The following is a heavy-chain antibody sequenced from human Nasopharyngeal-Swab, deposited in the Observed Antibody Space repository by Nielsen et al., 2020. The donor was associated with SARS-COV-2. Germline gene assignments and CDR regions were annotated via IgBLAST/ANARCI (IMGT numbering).Heavy chain of an antibody. Sequence: GGSLRLSCAASGFTFSSYAMHWVRQAPGKGLEWVAVISYDGSNKYYADSVKGRFIISRDNSKNTLYLQMNSLRAEDTAVYYCASAYGGSYWYFDLWGRGTLVTVSS. D-gene: IGHD4-23*01. CDR2: ISYDGSNK. CDR1: GFTFSSYA. CDR3: ASAYGGSYWYFDL. J-gene: IGHJ2*01. V-gene: IGHV3-30-3*01.